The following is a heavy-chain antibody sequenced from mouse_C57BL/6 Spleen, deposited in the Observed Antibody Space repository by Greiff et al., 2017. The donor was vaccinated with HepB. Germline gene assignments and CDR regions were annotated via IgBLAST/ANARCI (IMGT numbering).Heavy chain of an antibody. V-gene: IGHV1-72*01. J-gene: IGHJ4*01. CDR3: AREMGLYYDYDEGYAMDY. D-gene: IGHD2-4*01. CDR2: IDPNSGGT. Sequence: QVQLQQPGAELVKPGASVKLSCKASGYTFTSYWMHWVKQRPGRGLEWIGRIDPNSGGTKYNEKFKSKATLTVDKPSSTAYKQLSSLTSEDSAVYYCAREMGLYYDYDEGYAMDYWGQGTSVTVSS. CDR1: GYTFTSYW.